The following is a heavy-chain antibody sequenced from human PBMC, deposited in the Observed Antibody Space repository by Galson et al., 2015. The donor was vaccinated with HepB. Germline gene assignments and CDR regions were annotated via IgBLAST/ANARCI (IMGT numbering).Heavy chain of an antibody. CDR1: GYTFTGYF. V-gene: IGHV1-69*13. CDR3: ARDDVGYSSSWPRFDP. CDR2: IIPIFGTA. J-gene: IGHJ5*02. Sequence: SVKVSCKASGYTFTGYFMHWVRQAPGQGLEWMGGIIPIFGTANYAQKFQGRVTITADESTSTAYMELSSLRSEDTAVYYCARDDVGYSSSWPRFDPWGQGTLVTVSS. D-gene: IGHD6-13*01.